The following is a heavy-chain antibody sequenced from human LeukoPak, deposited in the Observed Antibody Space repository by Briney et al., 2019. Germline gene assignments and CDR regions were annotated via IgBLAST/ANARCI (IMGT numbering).Heavy chain of an antibody. Sequence: SVKVSCKASGGTFSSYAISWVRQPPGQGLEWMGRIIPILGIANYAQKFQGRVTMTEDTSTDTAYMELSSLRSEDTAVYYCATRLFSYCGGDCPQHWGQGTLVTVSS. V-gene: IGHV1-69*04. CDR1: GGTFSSYA. D-gene: IGHD2-21*02. J-gene: IGHJ1*01. CDR3: ATRLFSYCGGDCPQH. CDR2: IIPILGIA.